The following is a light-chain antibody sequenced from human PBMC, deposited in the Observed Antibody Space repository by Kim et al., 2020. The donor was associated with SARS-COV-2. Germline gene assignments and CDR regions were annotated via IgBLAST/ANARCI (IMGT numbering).Light chain of an antibody. J-gene: IGKJ4*01. CDR3: QQYGTSPLT. CDR2: DAS. V-gene: IGKV3-20*01. CDR1: QSVSNTW. Sequence: EIVLTQSPGTLSLSPGEGATLSCRASQSVSNTWLAWYQQKPGQPPRLLIYDASNRATGIPDRFSGSGSGTDFTLTISRLEPEDFAVYYCQQYGTSPLTFGGGTKVDIK.